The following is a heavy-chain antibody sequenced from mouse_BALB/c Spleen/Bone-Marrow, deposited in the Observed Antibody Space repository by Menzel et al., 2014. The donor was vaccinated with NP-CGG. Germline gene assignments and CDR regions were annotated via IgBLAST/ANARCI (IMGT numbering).Heavy chain of an antibody. V-gene: IGHV1-53*01. J-gene: IGHJ2*01. D-gene: IGHD2-1*01. CDR2: INPSNGGT. CDR3: ARRIYYAMGY. Sequence: VQLQQSGAELVKPGASVKLSCKASGYTFTSYYMYWVKQRPGQGLEWIGEINPSNGGTNFNEKFKGKATLTADKSSSTAYMQLSSLTSDDSAVYFCARRIYYAMGYWGQGTTLTVSS. CDR1: GYTFTSYY.